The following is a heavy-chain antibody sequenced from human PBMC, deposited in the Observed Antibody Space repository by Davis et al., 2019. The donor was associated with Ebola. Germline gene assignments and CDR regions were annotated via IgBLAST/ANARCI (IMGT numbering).Heavy chain of an antibody. CDR2: IYNNGNT. Sequence: MPSETLSLTCTVSGDSLSSYYWSWVRQPPGKGLEWIGYIYNNGNTNYNPTNYDPSLKSRVTISVDTSNHQFSLKLTSVTAADTAVYYCARGAGIVVVPAAISAYYGMDVWGKGTTVTVSS. D-gene: IGHD2-2*01. CDR3: ARGAGIVVVPAAISAYYGMDV. V-gene: IGHV4-59*01. CDR1: GDSLSSYY. J-gene: IGHJ6*04.